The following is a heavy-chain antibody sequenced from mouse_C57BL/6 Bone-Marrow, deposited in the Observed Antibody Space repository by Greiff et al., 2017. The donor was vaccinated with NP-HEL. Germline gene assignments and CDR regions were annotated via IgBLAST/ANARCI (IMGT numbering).Heavy chain of an antibody. D-gene: IGHD2-3*01. V-gene: IGHV1-81*01. Sequence: QVQLKESGAELARPGASVKLSCKASGYTFTSYGISWVKQRTGQGLEWIGEIYPRSGNTYYNEKFKGKATLTADKSSSTAYMELRSLTSEDSAVYFCARGVDGYPFAYWGQGTLVTVSA. CDR3: ARGVDGYPFAY. CDR1: GYTFTSYG. J-gene: IGHJ3*01. CDR2: IYPRSGNT.